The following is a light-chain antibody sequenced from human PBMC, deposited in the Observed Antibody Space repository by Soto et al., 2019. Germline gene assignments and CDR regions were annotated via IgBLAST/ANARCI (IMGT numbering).Light chain of an antibody. CDR3: VSYTTSASYV. J-gene: IGLJ1*01. CDR2: DIN. Sequence: QSALTXPASVSGSPGQSITISCTGTSSDVGNYIFVSWYRQHPGKAPKLMIYDINNRPSGVSNRFSGSKSGNTASLTISGLQAEDEADYYCVSYTTSASYVFGTGTKVTVL. CDR1: SSDVGNYIF. V-gene: IGLV2-14*01.